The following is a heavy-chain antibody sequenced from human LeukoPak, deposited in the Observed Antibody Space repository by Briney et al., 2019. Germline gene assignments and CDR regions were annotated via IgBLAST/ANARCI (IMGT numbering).Heavy chain of an antibody. D-gene: IGHD2-2*01. CDR1: GFTFSSYA. CDR2: ISTSSRYI. J-gene: IGHJ5*02. Sequence: GGSLRLSCAASGFTFSSYAMSWVRQAPGKGLEWVSSISTSSRYIYYRDSVKGRFTISRDDAKNSLYLQMNSLRVEDTAVYYCARADCSGSTCYLRRSWFDPWGQGTLVTVSS. CDR3: ARADCSGSTCYLRRSWFDP. V-gene: IGHV3-21*01.